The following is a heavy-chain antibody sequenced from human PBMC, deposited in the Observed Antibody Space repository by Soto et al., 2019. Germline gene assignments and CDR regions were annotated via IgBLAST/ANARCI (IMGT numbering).Heavy chain of an antibody. CDR2: ISDDGDST. J-gene: IGHJ4*02. CDR3: ATDDHRAPFDY. Sequence: GGSLRLSCGASGFTFSDNAMTWVRQAPGKGLEWVSSISDDGDSTYYADSVKGRFTISRDNSKNTLFLQMNSLRAEDTAVYYCATDDHRAPFDYWGQGTLVTVSS. V-gene: IGHV3-23*01. CDR1: GFTFSDNA.